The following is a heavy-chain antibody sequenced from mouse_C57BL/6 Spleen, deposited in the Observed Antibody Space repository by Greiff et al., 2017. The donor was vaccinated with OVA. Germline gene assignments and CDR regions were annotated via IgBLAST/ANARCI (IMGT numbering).Heavy chain of an antibody. J-gene: IGHJ4*01. D-gene: IGHD1-1*01. CDR2: INPSTGGT. CDR3: ARSDYYGKDAMDY. Sequence: EVQLKESGPELVKPGASVKISCKASGYSFTGYYMNWVKQSPEKSLEWIGEINPSTGGTTYNQKFKAKATLTVDKSSSTAYMQLKSLTSEDSAVYYCARSDYYGKDAMDYWGQGTSVTVSS. CDR1: GYSFTGYY. V-gene: IGHV1-42*01.